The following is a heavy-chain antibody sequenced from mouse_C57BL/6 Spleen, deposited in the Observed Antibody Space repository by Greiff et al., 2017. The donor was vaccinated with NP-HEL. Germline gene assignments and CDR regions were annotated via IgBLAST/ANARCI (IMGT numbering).Heavy chain of an antibody. J-gene: IGHJ4*01. CDR3: ARLYYAYAMDY. V-gene: IGHV3-6*01. CDR1: GYSITSGYY. Sequence: EVQLQESGPGLVKPSQSLSLTCSVTGYSITSGYYWNWIRQFPGNKLEWMGYISYDGSNNYNPSLKNRISITRDTSKNQFFLKLNSVTTEDTATYYCARLYYAYAMDYWGQGTSVTVSS. D-gene: IGHD1-1*02. CDR2: ISYDGSN.